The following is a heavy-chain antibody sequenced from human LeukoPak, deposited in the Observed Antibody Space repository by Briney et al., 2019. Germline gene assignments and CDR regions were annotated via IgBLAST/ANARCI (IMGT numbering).Heavy chain of an antibody. CDR2: IRYDGSNK. D-gene: IGHD3-9*01. CDR1: GFTFSTYG. Sequence: GSLRLSCAASGFTFSTYGMHWVRQAPGKGLEWVAFIRYDGSNKYYADSVKGRFTISRDNSKNTLYLQMNSLRAEDTAVYYCASTPRLMTGYYDDAFDIWGQGTMVTVSS. CDR3: ASTPRLMTGYYDDAFDI. V-gene: IGHV3-30*02. J-gene: IGHJ3*02.